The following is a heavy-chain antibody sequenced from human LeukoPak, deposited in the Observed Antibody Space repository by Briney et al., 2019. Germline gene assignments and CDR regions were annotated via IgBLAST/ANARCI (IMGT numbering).Heavy chain of an antibody. CDR1: GFTFNTYG. CDR3: ARQYYDSDGFSLFDY. CDR2: ISFDGSNK. D-gene: IGHD3-22*01. V-gene: IGHV3-30-3*01. J-gene: IGHJ4*02. Sequence: GRPLRLSCAGSGFTFNTYGMHWVRQAPGKGLEWVALISFDGSNKYYADSVKGRFTISRDNSKNTLYLQMSSLRPEDTAVFYCARQYYDSDGFSLFDYWGQGTLVTVSS.